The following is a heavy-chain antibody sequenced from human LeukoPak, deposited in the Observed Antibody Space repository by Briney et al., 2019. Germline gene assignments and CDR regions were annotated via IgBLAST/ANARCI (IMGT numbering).Heavy chain of an antibody. D-gene: IGHD1-26*01. CDR2: IYTSGST. CDR1: GGSISSGSYY. Sequence: SETLSLTCTVSGGSISSGSYYWSWIRQPAGKGLEWIGRIYTSGSTNYNPSLKSRVTISVDTSKNQFSLKLSSVTAADTAIYYCARVVGDHWGSYYMDVWGKGTTVTVSS. V-gene: IGHV4-61*02. J-gene: IGHJ6*03. CDR3: ARVVGDHWGSYYMDV.